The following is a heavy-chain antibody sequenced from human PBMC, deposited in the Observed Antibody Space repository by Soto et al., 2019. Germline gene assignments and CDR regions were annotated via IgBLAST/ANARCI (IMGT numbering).Heavy chain of an antibody. J-gene: IGHJ4*02. Sequence: GASVKVSCKASGYTFTSYYMHWVRQAPGQGLEWMGIINPSGGSTDYAQKLQGRVTMTTDTSTSTAYMELRSLRSDDTAVYYCAREDRYYDCWSGQIPPHFDDWGQGTLVTVCS. V-gene: IGHV1-46*01. D-gene: IGHD3-3*01. CDR3: AREDRYYDCWSGQIPPHFDD. CDR2: INPSGGST. CDR1: GYTFTSYY.